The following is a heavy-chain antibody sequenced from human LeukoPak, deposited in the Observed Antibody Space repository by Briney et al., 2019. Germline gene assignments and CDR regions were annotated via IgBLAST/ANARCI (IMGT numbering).Heavy chain of an antibody. D-gene: IGHD6-6*01. V-gene: IGHV4-34*01. CDR1: GGSFSGYY. CDR2: INHSGST. Sequence: SETLSLTCAVYGGSFSGYYWSWIRQPPGKGLEWIGEINHSGSTNYNPSLKSRVTISVDTSKNQFSLKLSSVTAADTAVYYCARWRYSSSSKYFQHWGQGTLVTVSS. CDR3: ARWRYSSSSKYFQH. J-gene: IGHJ1*01.